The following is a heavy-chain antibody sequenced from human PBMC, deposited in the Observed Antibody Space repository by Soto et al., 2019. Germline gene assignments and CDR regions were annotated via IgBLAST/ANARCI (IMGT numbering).Heavy chain of an antibody. D-gene: IGHD2-2*01. CDR1: GFTFSSYS. CDR3: ARDCSSTSCNDAFDI. CDR2: ISSSSSTI. J-gene: IGHJ3*02. V-gene: IGHV3-48*02. Sequence: GGSLRLSCAASGFTFSSYSMNWVRQAPGKGLEWVSYISSSSSTIYYADSVKGRFTISRDNAKNSLYLQMNSLRDEDTAVYYCARDCSSTSCNDAFDIWGQGTMVTVSS.